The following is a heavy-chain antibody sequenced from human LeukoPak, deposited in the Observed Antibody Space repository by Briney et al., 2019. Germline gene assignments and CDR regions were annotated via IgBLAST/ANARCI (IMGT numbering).Heavy chain of an antibody. Sequence: TGGSLRLSCEVSGINFRKYWMTWVRQAPGKGLEWVASISEDGSREWYVDSVKGRFTVSRDNAKNALYLRVNSLRVDDTAVYYCTRDYSNARDYWGQGTLVTVSS. J-gene: IGHJ4*02. D-gene: IGHD2-21*01. CDR1: GINFRKYW. V-gene: IGHV3-7*01. CDR3: TRDYSNARDY. CDR2: ISEDGSRE.